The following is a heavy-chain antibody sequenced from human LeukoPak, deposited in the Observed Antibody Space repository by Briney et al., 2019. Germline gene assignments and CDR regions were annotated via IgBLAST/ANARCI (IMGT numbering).Heavy chain of an antibody. V-gene: IGHV4-39*01. Sequence: SETLSLTCTVSGGSISSSSYYWGWIRQPPGKGLEWIGSIYYSGSTYYNPSLKSRVTISVDTSKNQFSLKLSSVTAADTAVYYCASTKQQLVGDWGQGTLVTVSS. CDR3: ASTKQQLVGD. D-gene: IGHD6-13*01. J-gene: IGHJ4*02. CDR2: IYYSGST. CDR1: GGSISSSSYY.